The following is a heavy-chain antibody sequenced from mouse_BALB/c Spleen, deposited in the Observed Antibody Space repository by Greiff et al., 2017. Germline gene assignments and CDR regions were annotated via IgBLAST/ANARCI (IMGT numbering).Heavy chain of an antibody. V-gene: IGHV2-2*02. J-gene: IGHJ4*01. CDR3: ARTYYGNDEGVYYAIDY. CDR2: IWSGGST. D-gene: IGHD2-14*01. CDR1: GFSLTSYG. Sequence: VQLQQSGPGLVQPSQSLSITCTVSGFSLTSYGVHWVRQSPGKGLEWLGVIWSGGSTDYNAAFISRLSISKDNSKSQVFFKMNSLQANDTAIYYCARTYYGNDEGVYYAIDYWGQGTSVTVSS.